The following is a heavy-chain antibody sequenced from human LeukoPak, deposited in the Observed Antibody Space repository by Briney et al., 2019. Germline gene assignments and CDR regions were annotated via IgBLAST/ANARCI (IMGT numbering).Heavy chain of an antibody. CDR2: INTNTGNP. J-gene: IGHJ3*02. V-gene: IGHV7-4-1*02. CDR3: ARGLLYSSGWGDQSDAFDI. Sequence: EASVKVSCKASGYTFTSYAMNWVRQAPGQGLEWMGWINTNTGNPTYAQGFTGRFVFSLDTSVSTAYLQISSLKAEDTAVYYCARGLLYSSGWGDQSDAFDIWGQGAMVTVSS. CDR1: GYTFTSYA. D-gene: IGHD6-19*01.